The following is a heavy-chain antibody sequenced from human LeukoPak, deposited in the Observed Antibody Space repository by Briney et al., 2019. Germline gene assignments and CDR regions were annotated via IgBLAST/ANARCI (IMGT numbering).Heavy chain of an antibody. J-gene: IGHJ6*02. Sequence: GGSLRLSCAASGFAFSSHWMTWVRQVPGRGPEWVANVNRDGSETYYLDSVKGRFTISKDNAKNSLYLQMNGLRAEDTALYHCARNNGMDVWGQGTTVIVSS. V-gene: IGHV3-7*03. CDR2: VNRDGSET. CDR3: ARNNGMDV. CDR1: GFAFSSHW.